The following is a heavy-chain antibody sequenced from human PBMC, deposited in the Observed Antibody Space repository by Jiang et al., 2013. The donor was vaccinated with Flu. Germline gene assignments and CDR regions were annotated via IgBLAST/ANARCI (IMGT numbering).Heavy chain of an antibody. CDR2: INHSGST. CDR1: GASISGYY. V-gene: IGHV4-34*01. Sequence: LLKPSETLSLTCTVSGASISGYYWSWIRQPPGKGLEWIGEINHSGSTNYNPSLKSRVTISVDTSKNQFSLKLSSVTAADTAVYYCARGLKRCPTHWGQGTLVTVSS. D-gene: IGHD4-17*01. CDR3: ARGLKRCPTH. J-gene: IGHJ4*02.